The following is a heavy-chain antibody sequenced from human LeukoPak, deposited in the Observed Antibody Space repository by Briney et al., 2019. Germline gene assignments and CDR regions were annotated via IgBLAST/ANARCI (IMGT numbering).Heavy chain of an antibody. J-gene: IGHJ4*02. V-gene: IGHV3-30*01. Sequence: GGSLRLSCAASGFTFSSYAMHWVRQAPGKGLEWVAVISYDGSNKYYADSVKGRFTISRDNSKNTLYLQMNSLRAEDTAVYYCARDSSSFLPSLDHWGQGTLVTVSS. CDR3: ARDSSSFLPSLDH. D-gene: IGHD6-6*01. CDR1: GFTFSSYA. CDR2: ISYDGSNK.